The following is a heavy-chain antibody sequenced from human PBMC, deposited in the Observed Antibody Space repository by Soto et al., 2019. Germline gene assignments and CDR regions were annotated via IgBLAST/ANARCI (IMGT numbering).Heavy chain of an antibody. V-gene: IGHV3-23*01. Sequence: GESLKISCAASGFTFSIYAMTWVRQSPGKGLEWVSSMSRTGDNTYYADSVKGRFTISRDNSKNTLYLQMNSLRAEDTAIYYCAKDQSNSNPLYYFDFWGPGTLVTVSS. CDR3: AKDQSNSNPLYYFDF. CDR2: MSRTGDNT. D-gene: IGHD3-22*01. CDR1: GFTFSIYA. J-gene: IGHJ4*02.